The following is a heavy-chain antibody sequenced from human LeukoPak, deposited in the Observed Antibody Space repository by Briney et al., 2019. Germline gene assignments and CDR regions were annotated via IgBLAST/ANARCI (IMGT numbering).Heavy chain of an antibody. V-gene: IGHV1-69*10. D-gene: IGHD1-26*01. CDR2: LIPILGIS. CDR1: GGTFSSYT. J-gene: IGHJ4*02. Sequence: GASVEVSCKASGGTFSSYTISWGRQAPGERPEWMGGLIPILGISNYAQKFQGRVTITADKSTSTAYMELSSLRSEDTAVYYCARGEVYSGSYYFDYWGQGTLVTVSS. CDR3: ARGEVYSGSYYFDY.